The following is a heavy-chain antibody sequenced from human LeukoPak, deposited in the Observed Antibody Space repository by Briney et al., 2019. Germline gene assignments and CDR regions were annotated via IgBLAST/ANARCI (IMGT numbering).Heavy chain of an antibody. CDR3: AKDRYYYGSGSYLFDY. CDR2: ISYDGSNK. D-gene: IGHD3-10*01. V-gene: IGHV3-30*18. J-gene: IGHJ4*02. Sequence: GRSLRLSCAASGFTFSSYGMHWVRQAPGKGLEWVAVISYDGSNKYYADSVKGRFTISRDNSKNTLYLQMNGLRAEDTAVYYCAKDRYYYGSGSYLFDYWGQGTLVTVSS. CDR1: GFTFSSYG.